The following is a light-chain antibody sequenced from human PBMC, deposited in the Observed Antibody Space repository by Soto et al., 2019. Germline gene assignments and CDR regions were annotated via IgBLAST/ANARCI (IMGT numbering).Light chain of an antibody. CDR3: QQGNTFPYT. Sequence: IQMTQSPSSVAASAGDTVTLSCQTCHGVSGWLAWYQQKPGKAPTLLIYTVSNLQSGVPSRFSGSGAGTDFSLTITDLQPEDFATYCCQQGNTFPYTFGPGTKVEVK. CDR1: HGVSGW. CDR2: TVS. J-gene: IGKJ3*01. V-gene: IGKV1-12*01.